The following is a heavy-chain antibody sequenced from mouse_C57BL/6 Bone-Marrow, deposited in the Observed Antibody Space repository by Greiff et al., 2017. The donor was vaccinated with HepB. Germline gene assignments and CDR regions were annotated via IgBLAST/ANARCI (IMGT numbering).Heavy chain of an antibody. Sequence: QVQLQQPGAELVRPGTSVKSSCKASGYTFTSYWMHWVKQRPGQGLEWIGVIDPSDSYTNYNQKFKGKATLTVDTSSSTAYMQLSSLTSEDSAVYYCARWLLRAWFAYWGQGTLVTVSA. J-gene: IGHJ3*01. CDR2: IDPSDSYT. D-gene: IGHD2-3*01. CDR1: GYTFTSYW. CDR3: ARWLLRAWFAY. V-gene: IGHV1-59*01.